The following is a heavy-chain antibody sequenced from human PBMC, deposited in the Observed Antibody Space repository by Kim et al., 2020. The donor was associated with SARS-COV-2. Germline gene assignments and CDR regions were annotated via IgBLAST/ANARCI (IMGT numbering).Heavy chain of an antibody. V-gene: IGHV3-21*01. CDR1: GFTFSTYT. CDR3: ARDIRLASSGYYQDYGVDV. J-gene: IGHJ6*02. CDR2: IDISGIDI. Sequence: GGSLRLSCAASGFTFSTYTLDWVRQAPGKGLEWVSSIDISGIDIYYADSVKGRFTVSRDNAKNSLYLQMNSLRAEDTAVYYCARDIRLASSGYYQDYGVDVWGQGPTVTVSS. D-gene: IGHD3-22*01.